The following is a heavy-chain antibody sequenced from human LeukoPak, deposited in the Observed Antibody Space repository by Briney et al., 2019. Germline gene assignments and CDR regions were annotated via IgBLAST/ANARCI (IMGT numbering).Heavy chain of an antibody. CDR1: GFTFSSYS. CDR2: ISDDGSNK. Sequence: GGSLRLSCAASGFTFSSYSMNWVRQAPGKGPEWVAVISDDGSNKYYADSVKGRFTISRDNSKNTVYLQMNSLGAEDTAVYYCAKDRGSGTAGDYWGQGTLVTVSS. D-gene: IGHD3-10*01. V-gene: IGHV3-30*18. J-gene: IGHJ4*02. CDR3: AKDRGSGTAGDY.